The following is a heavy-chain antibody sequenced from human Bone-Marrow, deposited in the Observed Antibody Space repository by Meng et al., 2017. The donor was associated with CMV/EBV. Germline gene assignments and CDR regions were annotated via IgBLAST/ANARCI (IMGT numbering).Heavy chain of an antibody. V-gene: IGHV2-5*02. J-gene: IGHJ4*02. Sequence: QITLKDSGPTLVKPTQTLTPTCAFSVFSLSTSGVGVGWIRQPPGKALEWLALIYWDDDKRYSPSLKSRLTITKDTSKNQVVLTMTNMDPVDTATYYCAHNSIRVYFDYWGQGTLVTVSS. CDR1: VFSLSTSGVG. CDR2: IYWDDDK. D-gene: IGHD2/OR15-2a*01. CDR3: AHNSIRVYFDY.